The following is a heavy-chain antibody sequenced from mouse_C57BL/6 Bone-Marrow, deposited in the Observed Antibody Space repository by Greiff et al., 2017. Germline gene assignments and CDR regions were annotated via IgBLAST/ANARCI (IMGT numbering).Heavy chain of an antibody. J-gene: IGHJ3*01. CDR2: IWSGGST. D-gene: IGHD1-1*01. Sequence: VKVVESGPGLVQPSQSLSITCTVSGFSLTSYGVHWVRQSPGKGLEWLGVIWSGGSTDYNAAFISRLSISKNNSKSQVFFKRNSLQADDTAIYYCARNSRGANYYGSSYWFAYWGQGTLVTVSA. CDR3: ARNSRGANYYGSSYWFAY. V-gene: IGHV2-2*01. CDR1: GFSLTSYG.